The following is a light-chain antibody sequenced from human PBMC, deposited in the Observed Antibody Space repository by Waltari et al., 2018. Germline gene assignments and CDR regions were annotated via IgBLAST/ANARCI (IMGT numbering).Light chain of an antibody. CDR1: QDISNY. V-gene: IGKV1-33*01. CDR2: EAS. J-gene: IGKJ3*01. Sequence: DIQMTQSPSSLSASVGDRVTITCQASQDISNYLNWFQLKPGKAPKRLIYEASNLETGVPSRFSGSGSGTDFTFTISSLQPEDIATYYCQQCDNLPFTFGPGTKVDIK. CDR3: QQCDNLPFT.